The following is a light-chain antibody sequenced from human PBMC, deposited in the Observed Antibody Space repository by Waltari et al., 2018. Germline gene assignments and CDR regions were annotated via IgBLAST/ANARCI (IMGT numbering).Light chain of an antibody. CDR3: LQHNSYPHS. CDR2: AAS. Sequence: DIQMTQSPSSLSASVGDTVTITCRASQGISSYLNWFQQKPGKAPKLLIYAASSVESGVPSRFSGSGSGTEFTLTISSLQPEDFAAYYCLQHNSYPHSFGQGTKVEIK. J-gene: IGKJ2*03. CDR1: QGISSY. V-gene: IGKV1-17*01.